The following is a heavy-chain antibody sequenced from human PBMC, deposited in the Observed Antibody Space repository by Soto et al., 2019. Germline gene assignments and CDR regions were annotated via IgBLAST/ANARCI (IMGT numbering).Heavy chain of an antibody. CDR1: GSTFSSYN. D-gene: IGHD6-19*01. CDR3: ARVSSQNYQWPPYLYYYYMDV. V-gene: IGHV3-48*01. J-gene: IGHJ6*03. Sequence: EVQLGESGGDLVQPGGSLRLSCAAPGSTFSSYNINWVRQAPGKGLEWVSYINSASTTIYYADSVKGRFAISRDNAKNSVYLQMDSLRAEDTAVYYCARVSSQNYQWPPYLYYYYMDVWGKGTTVTVSS. CDR2: INSASTTI.